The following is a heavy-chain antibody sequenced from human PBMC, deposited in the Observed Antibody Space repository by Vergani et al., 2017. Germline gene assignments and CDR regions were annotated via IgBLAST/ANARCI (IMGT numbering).Heavy chain of an antibody. CDR2: IFPGDADT. Sequence: EVQLVQSGGEVKKPGESLKISCKGSGYTFTNYWVAWVRQRPGKGLEWMGLIFPGDADTRYSPSFEGQVTISADTSTSTAYVQWPSLKASDTAVYFCARLPRGLRGMSLEYWGQGTLVTVSS. D-gene: IGHD3-10*01. J-gene: IGHJ4*02. V-gene: IGHV5-51*03. CDR1: GYTFTNYW. CDR3: ARLPRGLRGMSLEY.